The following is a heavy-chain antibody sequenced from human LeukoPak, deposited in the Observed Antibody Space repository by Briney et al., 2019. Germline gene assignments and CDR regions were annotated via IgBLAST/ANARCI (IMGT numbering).Heavy chain of an antibody. V-gene: IGHV1-69*13. CDR1: GGTFSSYA. Sequence: SVKVSCKASGGTFSSYAISWVRQAPGQGLEWMGGIIPIFGTANYAQKFQGRVTITADESTSTAYMELSSLRSEDTAVYYCARDRIVGATNYYYYMDVWGKGTTVTVSS. CDR3: ARDRIVGATNYYYYMDV. J-gene: IGHJ6*03. CDR2: IIPIFGTA. D-gene: IGHD1-26*01.